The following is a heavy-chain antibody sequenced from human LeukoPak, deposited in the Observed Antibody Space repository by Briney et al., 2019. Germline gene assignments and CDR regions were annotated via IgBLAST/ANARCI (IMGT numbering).Heavy chain of an antibody. D-gene: IGHD3-22*01. CDR1: GFTFSSYG. J-gene: IGHJ3*02. CDR2: ISGSGGST. CDR3: AKDPHYYETGTFDM. Sequence: GGSLRLSCAASGFTFSSYGMSWVRQAPGKGLEWVSAISGSGGSTYYADSVKGRFTISRDNSKNTLYLQMSSLRSEDTAVYYCAKDPHYYETGTFDMWGQGTMVTVSS. V-gene: IGHV3-23*01.